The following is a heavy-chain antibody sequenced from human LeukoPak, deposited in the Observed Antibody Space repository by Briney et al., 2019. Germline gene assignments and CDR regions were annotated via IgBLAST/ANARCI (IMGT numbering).Heavy chain of an antibody. Sequence: PGGSLRLSCAISGFTFSSYEMNWVRQAPGKGLEWASYISSSGSTIYYADSVKGRFTISRDNAKNSLYLQMNSLRAEDTAVYYCAKAPGMDFGSSWYTPWNWGQGTLVTVPS. V-gene: IGHV3-48*03. D-gene: IGHD6-13*01. CDR1: GFTFSSYE. CDR3: AKAPGMDFGSSWYTPWN. J-gene: IGHJ4*02. CDR2: ISSSGSTI.